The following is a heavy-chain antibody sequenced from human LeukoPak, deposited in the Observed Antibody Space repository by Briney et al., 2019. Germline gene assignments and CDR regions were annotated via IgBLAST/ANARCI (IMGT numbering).Heavy chain of an antibody. Sequence: GEALQISCKGSGYRFTSYWIGWVRPMPGKGLEWMGIIYPGDSDTRYSPSFQGQVTISADKSISTAYLQWSSLKASDTAMYYCARQLRMGIHDAFDIWGQGTMVTLSS. J-gene: IGHJ3*02. CDR3: ARQLRMGIHDAFDI. D-gene: IGHD6-13*01. V-gene: IGHV5-51*01. CDR1: GYRFTSYW. CDR2: IYPGDSDT.